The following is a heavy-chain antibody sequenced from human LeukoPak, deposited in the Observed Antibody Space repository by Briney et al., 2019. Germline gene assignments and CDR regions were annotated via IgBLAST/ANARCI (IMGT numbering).Heavy chain of an antibody. Sequence: GGSLRLSCAASGFTFSDYYMSWIRQAPGKGLEWVSYISSSGNTMYEDSVKGRFTISRDNAKNSLYLQMNSLRAEDTAVYYCARDINSGHDAYFDHWGQGTIVTVSS. CDR1: GFTFSDYY. J-gene: IGHJ4*02. CDR3: ARDINSGHDAYFDH. V-gene: IGHV3-11*01. CDR2: ISSSGNTM. D-gene: IGHD1-1*01.